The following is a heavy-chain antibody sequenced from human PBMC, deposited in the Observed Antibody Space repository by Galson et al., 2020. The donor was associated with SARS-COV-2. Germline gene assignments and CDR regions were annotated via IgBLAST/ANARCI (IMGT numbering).Heavy chain of an antibody. CDR2: IYRGGST. Sequence: GGSLRLSCAASGFSFIDYSMSWVRQAPGKGLEWVSVIYRGGSTHYADSVKGRFTISRDSSKNTVYLQMNNLRADDTAVYYCARDGQTSSGWAFDYWGQGTLVTVSS. J-gene: IGHJ4*02. V-gene: IGHV3-23*03. D-gene: IGHD6-19*01. CDR3: ARDGQTSSGWAFDY. CDR1: GFSFIDYS.